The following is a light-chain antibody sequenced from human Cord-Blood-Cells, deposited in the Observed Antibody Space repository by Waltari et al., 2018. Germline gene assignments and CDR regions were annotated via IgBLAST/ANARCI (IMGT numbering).Light chain of an antibody. CDR3: QQRSNWPLT. CDR2: DAS. CDR1: QSVSSY. J-gene: IGKJ4*01. Sequence: EIVLTQSPATLSLSPGDRATLSCSASQSVSSYLAWYQQKPGQAPRLPIYDASNRSTCIPARFSGSESGTDFILTISILGPEDFSVYYCQQRSNWPLTFGGGTKVEIK. V-gene: IGKV3-11*01.